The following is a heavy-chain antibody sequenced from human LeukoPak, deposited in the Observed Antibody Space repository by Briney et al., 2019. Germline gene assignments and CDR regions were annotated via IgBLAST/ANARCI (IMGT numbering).Heavy chain of an antibody. V-gene: IGHV3-23*01. CDR3: ATRRHWGYDYFDY. J-gene: IGHJ4*02. Sequence: GGSLRLSCVASGFILSSFAMTWVRQAPGKGLEWVSVIGHDGGGIQYADSVKGRFSISRDTSKNTLYLQMNSLRAEDTAVYYCATRRHWGYDYFDYWGQGTLVTVSS. CDR2: IGHDGGGI. CDR1: GFILSSFA. D-gene: IGHD7-27*01.